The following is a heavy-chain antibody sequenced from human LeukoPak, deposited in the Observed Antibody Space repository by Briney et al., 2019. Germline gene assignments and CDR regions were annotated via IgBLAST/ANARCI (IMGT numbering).Heavy chain of an antibody. CDR1: GFISDNSV. D-gene: IGHD3-22*01. Sequence: GGSLRLSCAASGFISDNSVMHWVRQAPGKGLEWVSGIAWSGEYIAYAGSVKGRFTISRDNSKNTLYLQMNSLRAEDTAVYYCAKAPRSGYYHWGQGTLVTVSS. V-gene: IGHV3-9*02. J-gene: IGHJ1*01. CDR3: AKAPRSGYYH. CDR2: IAWSGEYI.